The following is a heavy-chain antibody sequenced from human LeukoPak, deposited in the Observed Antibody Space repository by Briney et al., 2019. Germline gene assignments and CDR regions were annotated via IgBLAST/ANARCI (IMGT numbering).Heavy chain of an antibody. CDR3: AREYGSGSYLDY. CDR2: IYYSGST. J-gene: IGHJ4*02. V-gene: IGHV4-30-4*01. Sequence: SETLSLTRTVSGGSISSGDYYWSWIRQPPGKGLEWIGYIYYSGSTYYNPSLKSRVTISVDTSKNQFSLKLSSVTAADTAVYYCAREYGSGSYLDYWGQGTLVTVSS. CDR1: GGSISSGDYY. D-gene: IGHD3-10*01.